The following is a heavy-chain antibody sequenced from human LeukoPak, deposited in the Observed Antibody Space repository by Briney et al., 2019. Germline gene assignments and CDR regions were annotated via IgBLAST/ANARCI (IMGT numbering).Heavy chain of an antibody. Sequence: GGSLRLSCAASGFAFNNDAMTWVRQPPGKGLEWVSTIVGDSTIEYYADSVKGRFTISSDNSKTMLFLHMNSLRAEDTAIYYCARQPYFYYYLDVWGKRTTVPFP. V-gene: IGHV3-23*01. J-gene: IGHJ6*03. CDR1: GFAFNNDA. D-gene: IGHD5-18*01. CDR3: ARQPYFYYYLDV. CDR2: IVGDSTIE.